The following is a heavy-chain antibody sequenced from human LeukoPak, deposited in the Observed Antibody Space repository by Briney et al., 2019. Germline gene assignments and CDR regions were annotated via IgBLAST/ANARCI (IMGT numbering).Heavy chain of an antibody. D-gene: IGHD2-8*01. J-gene: IGHJ3*02. CDR2: INPSGGST. V-gene: IGHV1-46*01. CDR1: GYTFTSYY. Sequence: ASVKVSCKASGYTFTSYYMHWVRQAPGQGLEWMGIINPSGGSTSYAQKFQGRVTMTRDMSTSTVYMELSSLRSEDTAVYYCARGSVIVLMVYAEEGDAFDIWGQGTMVTVSS. CDR3: ARGSVIVLMVYAEEGDAFDI.